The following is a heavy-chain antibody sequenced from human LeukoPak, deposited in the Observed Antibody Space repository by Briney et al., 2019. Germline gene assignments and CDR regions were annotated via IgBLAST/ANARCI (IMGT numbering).Heavy chain of an antibody. CDR3: ARSGAKVVPAATLKYFQH. J-gene: IGHJ1*01. D-gene: IGHD2-2*01. V-gene: IGHV4-59*01. CDR2: IYYSGST. Sequence: SETLSLTCTVSGGSISSYYWSWIRQPPGKGLEWIGYIYYSGSTNYNPSLKSRVTISVDTSKNQFSLKLSSVTAADTAVYYCARSGAKVVPAATLKYFQHWGQGTLVTVSS. CDR1: GGSISSYY.